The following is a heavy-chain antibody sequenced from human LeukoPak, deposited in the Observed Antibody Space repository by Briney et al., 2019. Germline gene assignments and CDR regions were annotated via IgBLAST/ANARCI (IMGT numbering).Heavy chain of an antibody. J-gene: IGHJ4*02. CDR1: GFTFSSYG. CDR2: ISYGGSNK. D-gene: IGHD3-10*01. CDR3: SKDYAEDTMIRGVMGGY. Sequence: GRFLRLSCAASGFTFSSYGVHWVRQAPGKGLEWVAVISYGGSNKYYADSVKGRFTISRDNSKNTLYLQMNSLRAEDTAVYYCSKDYAEDTMIRGVMGGYWGQGSLVTVSS. V-gene: IGHV3-30*18.